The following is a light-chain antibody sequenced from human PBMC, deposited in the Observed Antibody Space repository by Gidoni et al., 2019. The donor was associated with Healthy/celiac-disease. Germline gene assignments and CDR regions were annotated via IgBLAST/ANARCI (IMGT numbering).Light chain of an antibody. CDR1: QSVLYSSNNKNY. CDR2: WAS. Sequence: IVMTQSPDSLAVSLGERATINCKSSQSVLYSSNNKNYLAWYQQKPGQPPKLLIYWASTRESGVPDRFSGSGSGTDFTLTISSLQAEDVAVYYGQQYYSTWTFGQGTKVEIK. V-gene: IGKV4-1*01. CDR3: QQYYSTWT. J-gene: IGKJ1*01.